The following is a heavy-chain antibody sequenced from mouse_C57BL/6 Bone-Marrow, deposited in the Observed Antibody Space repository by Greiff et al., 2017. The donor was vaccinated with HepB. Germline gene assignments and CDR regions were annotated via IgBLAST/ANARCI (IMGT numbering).Heavy chain of an antibody. CDR2: ISSGGDYI. CDR1: GFTFSSYA. Sequence: EVQGVESGEGLVKPGGSLKLSCAASGFTFSSYAMSWVRQTPEKRLEWVAYISSGGDYIYYADTVKGRFTISRDNARNTLYLQMSSLKSEDTAMYYCTRIYDGYPYAMDYWGQGTSVTVSS. CDR3: TRIYDGYPYAMDY. D-gene: IGHD2-3*01. J-gene: IGHJ4*01. V-gene: IGHV5-9-1*02.